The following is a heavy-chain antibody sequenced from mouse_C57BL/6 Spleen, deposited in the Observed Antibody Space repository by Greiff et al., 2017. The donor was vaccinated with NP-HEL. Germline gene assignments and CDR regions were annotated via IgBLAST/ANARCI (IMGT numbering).Heavy chain of an antibody. D-gene: IGHD1-1*01. CDR1: GYSFTGYY. CDR2: INPSTGGT. J-gene: IGHJ2*01. V-gene: IGHV1-42*01. Sequence: EVKLQESGPELVKPGASVKISCKASGYSFTGYYMNWVKQSPEKSLEWIGEINPSTGGTTYNQKFKAKATLTVDKSSSTAYMQLKSLTSEDSAVYYCARTDGSSPVGYWGQGTTLTVSS. CDR3: ARTDGSSPVGY.